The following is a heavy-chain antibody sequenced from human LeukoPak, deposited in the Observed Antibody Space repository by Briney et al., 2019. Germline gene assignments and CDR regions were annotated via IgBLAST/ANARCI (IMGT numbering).Heavy chain of an antibody. V-gene: IGHV6-1*01. D-gene: IGHD5-18*01. CDR3: ARGRDTALGT. CDR1: GDSVSSNSAT. CDR2: TYYRSKWVN. J-gene: IGHJ4*02. Sequence: SQTLSLTCAISGDSVSSNSATWNWIRQSPSRGLEWLGRTYYRSKWVNDYAVSVKSRVTINTDTSKNRVSLQLNSVTPEDTAVYYCARGRDTALGTWGQGTLVTVSS.